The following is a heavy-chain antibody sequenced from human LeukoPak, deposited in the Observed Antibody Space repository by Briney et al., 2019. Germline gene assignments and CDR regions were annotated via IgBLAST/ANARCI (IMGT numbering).Heavy chain of an antibody. Sequence: GGSLRLSCAASGFTFSSYGMHWVRQAPGKGLEWVAVISYDGSNKYYADSVKGRFTISRDTSKNTLFLQMNSLRAGDTALYYCARRLSLRFDAFAVWGPGTVVTVSS. V-gene: IGHV3-30*03. CDR3: ARRLSLRFDAFAV. D-gene: IGHD3-3*01. CDR1: GFTFSSYG. CDR2: ISYDGSNK. J-gene: IGHJ3*01.